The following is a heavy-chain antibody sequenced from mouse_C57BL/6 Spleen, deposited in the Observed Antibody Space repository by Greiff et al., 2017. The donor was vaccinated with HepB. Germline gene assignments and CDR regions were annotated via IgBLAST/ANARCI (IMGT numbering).Heavy chain of an antibody. CDR2: IWWDDDK. J-gene: IGHJ3*01. Sequence: QVTLKESGPGILQPSQTLSLTCSFSGFSLSTFGMGVGWIRQPSGKGLEWLAHIWWDDDKYYNPALKSRLTVSKDTSKNQVFLKIANVDTADTAAYYCARASYYDYEFAYWGQGTLVTVSA. CDR3: ARASYYDYEFAY. V-gene: IGHV8-8*01. CDR1: GFSLSTFGMG. D-gene: IGHD2-4*01.